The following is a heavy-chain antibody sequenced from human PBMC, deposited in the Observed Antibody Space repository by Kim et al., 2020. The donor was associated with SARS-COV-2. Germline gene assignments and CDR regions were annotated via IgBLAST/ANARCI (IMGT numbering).Heavy chain of an antibody. Sequence: PVKGRLTISRDDSKNTLYMQMNSLKTEDTAVYYCTTAVPSSWYLNDAFDIWGQGTMVTVSS. CDR3: TTAVPSSWYLNDAFDI. V-gene: IGHV3-15*01. J-gene: IGHJ3*02. D-gene: IGHD6-13*01.